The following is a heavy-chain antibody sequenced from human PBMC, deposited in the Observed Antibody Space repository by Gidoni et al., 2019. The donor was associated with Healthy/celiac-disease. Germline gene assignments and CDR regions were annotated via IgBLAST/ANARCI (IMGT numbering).Heavy chain of an antibody. V-gene: IGHV3-30-3*01. D-gene: IGHD1-7*01. CDR3: ARDRGTTYSYYYYGMDV. J-gene: IGHJ6*02. CDR2: ISYDGSNK. Sequence: SYAMHWVRQAPGKGLEWVAVISYDGSNKYYADSVKGRFTISRDNSKNTLYLQMNSLRAEDTAVYYCARDRGTTYSYYYYGMDVWGQGTTVTVSS. CDR1: SYA.